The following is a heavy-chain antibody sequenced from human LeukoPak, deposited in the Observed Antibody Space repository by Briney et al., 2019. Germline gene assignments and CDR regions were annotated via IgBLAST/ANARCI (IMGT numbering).Heavy chain of an antibody. J-gene: IGHJ6*02. CDR3: AAGPQIVVVPAGHYYYYYGMDV. V-gene: IGHV1-69*13. CDR2: IIPIFGTA. D-gene: IGHD2-2*01. CDR1: GGTFSSYA. Sequence: SVKVSCKASGGTFSSYAISWVRQAPGQGLEWMGGIIPIFGTANYAQKFQGRVTITADESTSTAYMELSSLRSEDTAVYYCAAGPQIVVVPAGHYYYYYGMDVWGQGTTVTVSS.